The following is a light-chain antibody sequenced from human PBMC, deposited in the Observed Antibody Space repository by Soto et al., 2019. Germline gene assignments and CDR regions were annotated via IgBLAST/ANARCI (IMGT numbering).Light chain of an antibody. V-gene: IGLV2-23*01. CDR1: SSDVGSYNL. J-gene: IGLJ1*01. CDR3: CSYAGSSTLYV. Sequence: QSALTQPASVSGSPGHSITIPCTGTSSDVGSYNLVSWYQQHPGKAPKLMIYEGSKRPSGVSNRFSGSKSGNTASLTISGLQAEDEADYYCCSYAGSSTLYVFGTGTKV. CDR2: EGS.